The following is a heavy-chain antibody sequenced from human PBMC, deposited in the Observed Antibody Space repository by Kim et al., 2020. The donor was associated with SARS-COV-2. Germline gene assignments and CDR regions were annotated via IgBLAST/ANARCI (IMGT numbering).Heavy chain of an antibody. D-gene: IGHD3-16*01. Sequence: GGSLRLSCAASGFTFNNYAMTWVRQAPGKGLEWVSAIRGSGGSTYYTDSVKGRFTISRDNSKNTLYLQMSSLRAEDTAVYFCAKVLGDTCTYGYVDVWGR. V-gene: IGHV3-23*01. CDR3: AKVLGDTCTYGYVDV. CDR1: GFTFNNYA. J-gene: IGHJ2*01. CDR2: IRGSGGST.